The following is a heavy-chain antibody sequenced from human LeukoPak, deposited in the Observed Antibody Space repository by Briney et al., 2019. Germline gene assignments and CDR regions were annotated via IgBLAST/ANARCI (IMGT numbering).Heavy chain of an antibody. D-gene: IGHD3-3*01. J-gene: IGHJ4*02. Sequence: VASVKVSCKASGYTFTSYGISWVRQAPGQGLEWMGWISAYNGNTNYAQKLQGRVTMTTDTSTSTAYMELRSLRSDDTAVYYCASTRGRFLEWLSPFDYWGQGTLVTVSS. CDR1: GYTFTSYG. CDR2: ISAYNGNT. V-gene: IGHV1-18*01. CDR3: ASTRGRFLEWLSPFDY.